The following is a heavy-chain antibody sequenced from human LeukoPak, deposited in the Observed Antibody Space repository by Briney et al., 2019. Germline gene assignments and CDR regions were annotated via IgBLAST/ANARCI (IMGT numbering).Heavy chain of an antibody. V-gene: IGHV3-53*01. J-gene: IGHJ4*02. CDR3: AKGRYCSGGSCYPSYFDY. CDR1: GFTVSNNY. Sequence: GGSLRLSCAASGFTVSNNYMSWVRQAPGKGLEWVSVIYSGGSTYYADSVKGRFTISRDNSKNTLYLQMNSLRAEDTAVYYCAKGRYCSGGSCYPSYFDYWGQGTLVTVSS. CDR2: IYSGGST. D-gene: IGHD2-15*01.